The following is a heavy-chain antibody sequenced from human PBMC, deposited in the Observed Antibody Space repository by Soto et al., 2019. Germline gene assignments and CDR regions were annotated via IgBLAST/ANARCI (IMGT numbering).Heavy chain of an antibody. CDR2: INHSGST. Sequence: PSETLSLTCAVYGGSFSGYYWGWIRQPPGKGLEWIGEINHSGSTNYNPSLKSRVTISVDTSKNQLSLKLSSVTAADTAVYYCAREGISSGQPMGAPRDYYYYMDVWGKGTTVTVSS. D-gene: IGHD6-19*01. CDR3: AREGISSGQPMGAPRDYYYYMDV. V-gene: IGHV4-34*01. CDR1: GGSFSGYY. J-gene: IGHJ6*03.